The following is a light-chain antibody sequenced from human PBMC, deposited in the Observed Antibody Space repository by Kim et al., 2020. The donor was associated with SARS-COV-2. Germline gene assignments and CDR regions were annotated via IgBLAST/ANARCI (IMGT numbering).Light chain of an antibody. CDR3: QQYGSSPYS. CDR2: EAF. Sequence: LSPGERATLACRASQSVGSNLLAWYQQKPGQAPRLLIYEAFKRVAGIPDRFSGSGSGTDFTLTISRPEPEDFATYYCQQYGSSPYSFGQGTKLEIK. V-gene: IGKV3-20*01. CDR1: QSVGSNL. J-gene: IGKJ2*03.